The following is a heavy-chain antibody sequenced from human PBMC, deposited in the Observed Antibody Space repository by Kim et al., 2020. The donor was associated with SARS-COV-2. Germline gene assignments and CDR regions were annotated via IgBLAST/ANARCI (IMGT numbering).Heavy chain of an antibody. CDR3: ARVGAP. V-gene: IGHV4-34*01. Sequence: NHSGSTNYNPSLKSRVTISVDTSKNQFSLKLSSVTAADTAVYYCARVGAPWGQGTLVTVSS. CDR2: NHSGST. J-gene: IGHJ5*02. D-gene: IGHD3-16*01.